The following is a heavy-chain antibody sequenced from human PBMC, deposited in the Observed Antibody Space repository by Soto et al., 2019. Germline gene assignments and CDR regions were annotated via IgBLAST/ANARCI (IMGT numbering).Heavy chain of an antibody. CDR1: CGSSSGYY. J-gene: IGHJ5*02. CDR3: AATNPYYYDSSGFSSPPHSDWFDP. CDR2: INHSGST. Sequence: ASEALSLTCAVYCGSSSGYYLSWIRQPPGKGLGWIGEINHSGSTNYNPSLKSRVTISVDKSKNQFSLKLSSVTAADTAVYYCAATNPYYYDSSGFSSPPHSDWFDPWGQGTLVTVSS. V-gene: IGHV4-34*01. D-gene: IGHD3-22*01.